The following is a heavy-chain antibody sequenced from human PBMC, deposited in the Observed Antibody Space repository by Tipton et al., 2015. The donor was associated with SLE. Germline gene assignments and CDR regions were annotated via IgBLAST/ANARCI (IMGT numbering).Heavy chain of an antibody. D-gene: IGHD3-10*01. CDR2: IYYSGST. V-gene: IGHV4-61*01. CDR3: ASHTGGAEGWFDP. CDR1: GGSVGSGSYY. Sequence: TLSLTCTVSGGSVGSGSYYWSWIRQPPGKGLEWIGYIYYSGSTNYNPSLKSRVTISVDTSKNQFSLKLSSVTAADTAVYYCASHTGGAEGWFDPWGQGTLVTVSS. J-gene: IGHJ5*02.